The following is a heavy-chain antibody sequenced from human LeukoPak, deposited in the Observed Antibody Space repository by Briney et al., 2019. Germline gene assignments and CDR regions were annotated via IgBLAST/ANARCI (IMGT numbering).Heavy chain of an antibody. J-gene: IGHJ6*02. CDR2: IDWDDDK. D-gene: IGHD2-2*01. Sequence: SGPTLVSPTQTLTLTCTFSGFSLSTSGMCVSWIRQPPGKALEWLARIDWDDDKYYSTSLKTRLTISKDTSKNQVVLTMTNMDPVDTATYYCARIPRVVPAANYYYGMDVWGQGTTVTVSS. V-gene: IGHV2-70*11. CDR1: GFSLSTSGMC. CDR3: ARIPRVVPAANYYYGMDV.